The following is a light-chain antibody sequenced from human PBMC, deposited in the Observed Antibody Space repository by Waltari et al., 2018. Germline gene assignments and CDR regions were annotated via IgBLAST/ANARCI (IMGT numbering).Light chain of an antibody. CDR1: QGLVHSDGNTY. Sequence: DVVMTQSPLSLPVTLGQPASISCRSSQGLVHSDGNTYLNWFQQRPGQSPRRLIYKVSNRDSGVPDRFSGSGSGIDFTLKISRVEAEDVGVYFCMQGTYWPRTFGQGTKVEIK. CDR3: MQGTYWPRT. CDR2: KVS. J-gene: IGKJ1*01. V-gene: IGKV2-30*02.